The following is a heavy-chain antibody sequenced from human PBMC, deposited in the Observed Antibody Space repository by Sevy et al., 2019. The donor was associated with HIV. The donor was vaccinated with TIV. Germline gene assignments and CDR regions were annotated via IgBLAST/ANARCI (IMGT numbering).Heavy chain of an antibody. J-gene: IGHJ6*02. CDR3: AKDFIGYNGMDV. Sequence: GGSLRLSCVVSGFTFTTSGMHWDRQAPGKGLEWVAVISYHGRDKFYADSVKGRFTISRDNSENILYLHMNSLRIEDTAVYYCAKDFIGYNGMDVWGQGTMVTVSS. D-gene: IGHD3-3*01. CDR2: ISYHGRDK. CDR1: GFTFTTSG. V-gene: IGHV3-30*18.